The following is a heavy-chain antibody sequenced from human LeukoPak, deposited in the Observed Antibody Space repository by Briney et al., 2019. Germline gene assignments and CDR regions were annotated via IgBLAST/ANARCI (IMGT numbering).Heavy chain of an antibody. V-gene: IGHV3-7*03. D-gene: IGHD2-2*01. J-gene: IGHJ4*02. Sequence: GGSLRLSCAASGFTFSSYWMSWVRQAPGKGLEWVASIKQDGSEKYYVDSVKGRFTISRDNAKNSLYLQMNSLRAEDTAVYYCARGPPSTRYCSSTSCYLVYWGQGTLVTVSS. CDR1: GFTFSSYW. CDR2: IKQDGSEK. CDR3: ARGPPSTRYCSSTSCYLVY.